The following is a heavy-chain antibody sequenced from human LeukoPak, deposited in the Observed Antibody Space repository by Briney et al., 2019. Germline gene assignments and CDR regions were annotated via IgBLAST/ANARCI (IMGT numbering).Heavy chain of an antibody. CDR2: IIPILGIA. V-gene: IGHV1-69*04. D-gene: IGHD3-16*01. CDR3: ARDLRGGVYFDY. Sequence: SVKVSCKASGYTFTGYYMHWVRQAPGQGLEWMGRIIPILGIANYAQKFQGRVTITADKSTSTAYMELSSLRSEDTAVYYCARDLRGGVYFDYWGQGTLVTVSS. J-gene: IGHJ4*02. CDR1: GYTFTGYY.